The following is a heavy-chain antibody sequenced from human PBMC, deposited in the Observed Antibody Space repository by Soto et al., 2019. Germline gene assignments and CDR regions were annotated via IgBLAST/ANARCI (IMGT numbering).Heavy chain of an antibody. D-gene: IGHD3-16*02. CDR2: ISYDGSNK. J-gene: IGHJ3*02. Sequence: QVQLVESGGGVVQPGRSLRLSCAASGFTFSSYGMHWVRQAPGKGLEWVAVISYDGSNKYYADSVKGRFTISRDNSKNALYLQMNSLRAEDTAVYYCAKEASDYVWWSYLQHAFDIWGQGTMVTVSS. V-gene: IGHV3-30*18. CDR3: AKEASDYVWWSYLQHAFDI. CDR1: GFTFSSYG.